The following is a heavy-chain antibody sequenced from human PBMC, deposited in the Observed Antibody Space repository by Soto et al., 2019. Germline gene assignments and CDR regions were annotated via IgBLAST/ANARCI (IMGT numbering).Heavy chain of an antibody. D-gene: IGHD2-2*01. CDR2: IYYSGST. Sequence: SETLSLTCTVSGGSISSGGYYWSWIRQHPGKGLEWIGYIYYSGSTYYNPSLKSRVTISVDTSKNQFSLKLSSVTAADTAVYYCARGRTSNWFDPWGQGTLVTVSS. V-gene: IGHV4-31*03. CDR3: ARGRTSNWFDP. CDR1: GGSISSGGYY. J-gene: IGHJ5*02.